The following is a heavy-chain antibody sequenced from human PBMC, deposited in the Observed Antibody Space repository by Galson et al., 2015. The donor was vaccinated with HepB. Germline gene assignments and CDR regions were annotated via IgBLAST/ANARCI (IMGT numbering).Heavy chain of an antibody. V-gene: IGHV5-10-1*01. J-gene: IGHJ1*01. CDR1: GYSFTSYW. D-gene: IGHD6-13*01. CDR3: ARRRRSSWGSEYFQH. Sequence: QSGAEVKKPGESLRISCKGSGYSFTSYWISWVRQMPGKGLEWMGRIDPSDSYTNYSPSFQGHVTISADKSISTAYLQWSSLKASDTAMYYCARRRRSSWGSEYFQHWGQGTLVTVSS. CDR2: IDPSDSYT.